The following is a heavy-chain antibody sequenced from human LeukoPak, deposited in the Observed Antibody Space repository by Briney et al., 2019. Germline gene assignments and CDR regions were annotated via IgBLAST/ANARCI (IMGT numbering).Heavy chain of an antibody. D-gene: IGHD3-3*01. CDR1: GFTFSSYA. J-gene: IGHJ6*03. CDR3: AKDSASITIFGVVIGGYYYYYYMDV. V-gene: IGHV3-23*01. Sequence: GGSLRLSCAASGFTFSSYAMSWVRQVPGKGLEWVSAISGSGGSTYYADSVKGRFTISRDNSKNTLYLQMNSLRAEDTAVYYCAKDSASITIFGVVIGGYYYYYYMDVWGKGTTVTVSS. CDR2: ISGSGGST.